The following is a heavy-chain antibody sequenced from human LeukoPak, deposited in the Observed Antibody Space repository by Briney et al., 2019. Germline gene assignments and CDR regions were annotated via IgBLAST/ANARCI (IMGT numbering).Heavy chain of an antibody. CDR3: AKEGDTALVTGYFDL. J-gene: IGHJ2*01. V-gene: IGHV1-69*01. CDR1: GGTFGSYV. CDR2: IIPIFGPA. Sequence: GSSVKVSCKASGGTFGSYVISWVRQAPGQGLEWMGGIIPIFGPAHYAQKFQGRLTITADESTSTVYMEMSSLRSEDTAMYYCAKEGDTALVTGYFDLWGRGTLVTVSS. D-gene: IGHD5-18*01.